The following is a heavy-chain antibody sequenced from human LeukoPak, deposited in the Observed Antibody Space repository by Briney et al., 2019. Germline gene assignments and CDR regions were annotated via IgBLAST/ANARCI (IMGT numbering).Heavy chain of an antibody. CDR3: ARNGYYDSSGYWRAFDI. V-gene: IGHV3-30*04. D-gene: IGHD3-22*01. J-gene: IGHJ3*02. Sequence: PGRSLRLSCAASGFTFSLYAMHWVRQAPGRGLEWVTFMSYDGNEENYADSVKGRFTVSRDNSQNTLYLQMDSLTSEDTAVYYCARNGYYDSSGYWRAFDIWGQETMVTVSS. CDR1: GFTFSLYA. CDR2: MSYDGNEE.